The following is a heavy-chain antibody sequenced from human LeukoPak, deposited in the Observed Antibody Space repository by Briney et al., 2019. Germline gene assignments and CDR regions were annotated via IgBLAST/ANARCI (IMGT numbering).Heavy chain of an antibody. Sequence: GSLRLSCAASGFNVSSNSMSWVRQAPGKGLEWIGEINHSGSTNHNPSLKSRVTISVDTSKNQFSLKLSSVTAADTAVYYCARGRSGRITMVRGVIPVGFYYFDYWGQGTLVTVSS. V-gene: IGHV4-34*01. CDR2: INHSGST. CDR3: ARGRSGRITMVRGVIPVGFYYFDY. CDR1: GFNVSSNS. J-gene: IGHJ4*02. D-gene: IGHD3-10*01.